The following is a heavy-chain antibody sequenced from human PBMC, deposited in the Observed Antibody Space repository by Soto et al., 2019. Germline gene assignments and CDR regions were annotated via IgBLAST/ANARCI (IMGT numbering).Heavy chain of an antibody. J-gene: IGHJ4*02. Sequence: QVQLQESGPGLVKPSQTLSLTCTVSGGSISSGGYYWSWIRQHPGKGLEWIGYIYYSGSTYYNPSLKSRVTISVDTSKNQFSLKLSSVTAADTAVYYCARESLGAMVRGVYYFDYWGQGTLVTVSS. CDR1: GGSISSGGYY. V-gene: IGHV4-31*03. CDR2: IYYSGST. D-gene: IGHD3-10*01. CDR3: ARESLGAMVRGVYYFDY.